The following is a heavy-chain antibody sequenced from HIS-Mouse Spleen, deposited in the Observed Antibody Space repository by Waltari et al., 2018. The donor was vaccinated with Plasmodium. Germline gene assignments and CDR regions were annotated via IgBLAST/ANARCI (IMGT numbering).Heavy chain of an antibody. Sequence: QVQLVQSGAEVKKPGASVKVSCQASGYTFPSYDSNWVRQATGQGLEGMGWMNPNSGNTGYAQKFQGRVTMTRNTSISTAYMELSSLRSEDTAVYYCASHTNLAFDIWGQGTMVTVSS. D-gene: IGHD2-8*01. J-gene: IGHJ3*02. CDR2: MNPNSGNT. CDR3: ASHTNLAFDI. CDR1: GYTFPSYD. V-gene: IGHV1-8*01.